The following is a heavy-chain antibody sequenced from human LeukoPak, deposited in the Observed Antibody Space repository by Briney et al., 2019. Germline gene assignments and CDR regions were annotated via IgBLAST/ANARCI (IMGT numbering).Heavy chain of an antibody. Sequence: GGSLRLSCAASGFTFSGYTMNWVRQAPGKGLEWVSYISSTGNTIYYTDSVKGRFTISRDNAKNSLDLQMDSLRAEDMAVYYCASSYFGGFGYWGQGTLVTVSS. CDR2: ISSTGNTI. V-gene: IGHV3-48*01. CDR3: ASSYFGGFGY. D-gene: IGHD3-10*01. J-gene: IGHJ4*02. CDR1: GFTFSGYT.